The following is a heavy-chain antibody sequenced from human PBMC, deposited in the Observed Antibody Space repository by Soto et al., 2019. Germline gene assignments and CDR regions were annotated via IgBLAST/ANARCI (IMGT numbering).Heavy chain of an antibody. V-gene: IGHV4-39*01. Sequence: KTSETLSLTCSLSGGSINSSDHFWGWIRQTPGKGLEWIGSVYYTETTYYNPSLKSPVTISVETSRNTFSLKVNSVTAADTGIYYCARQRVLSTNMFITSSDPWGQGTLVTVSS. J-gene: IGHJ5*02. CDR3: ARQRVLSTNMFITSSDP. D-gene: IGHD3-10*02. CDR2: VYYTETT. CDR1: GGSINSSDHF.